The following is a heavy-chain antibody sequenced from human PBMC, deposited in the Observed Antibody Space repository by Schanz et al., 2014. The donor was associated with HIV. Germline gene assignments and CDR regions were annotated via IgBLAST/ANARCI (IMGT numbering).Heavy chain of an antibody. Sequence: DVQLVESGGVLIQPGGSLRLSCAASGFSVTQGYISWVRQAPGKGLEWVSLIDHTGNTYYADSVRGRFSISRDNSKNTLYLQMNSLTAEDTAVYYCANGPGPLQHSDYYSGMDVWGQGTTVTVSS. CDR3: ANGPGPLQHSDYYSGMDV. J-gene: IGHJ6*02. CDR2: IDHTGNT. CDR1: GFSVTQGY. V-gene: IGHV3-66*02. D-gene: IGHD7-27*01.